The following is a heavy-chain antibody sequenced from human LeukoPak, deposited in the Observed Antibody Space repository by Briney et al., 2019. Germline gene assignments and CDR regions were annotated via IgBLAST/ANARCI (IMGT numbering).Heavy chain of an antibody. Sequence: GGSLRLSCAASGFTFSSYWMSWVRQAPGKGLEWVANIKGDGSEKYYVDSVRGRFTISRDSAKTSLYLQMNSLRADDTALYYCAKGSGAWFWGNDYYFDYWGQGALVTVSS. J-gene: IGHJ4*02. V-gene: IGHV3-7*03. CDR3: AKGSGAWFWGNDYYFDY. CDR2: IKGDGSEK. D-gene: IGHD3-10*01. CDR1: GFTFSSYW.